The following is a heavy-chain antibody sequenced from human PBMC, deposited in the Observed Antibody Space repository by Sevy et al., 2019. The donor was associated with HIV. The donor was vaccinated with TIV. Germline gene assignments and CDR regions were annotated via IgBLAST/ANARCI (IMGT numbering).Heavy chain of an antibody. V-gene: IGHV3-30-3*01. Sequence: GGSLRLSCAASGFTFSSHAMHWVRQAPGKGLEWMAAISYDGSSKYYADSVKGRFTISRDDSKNTLYLQMSSLRAGDTAVYYCARDGGNSVSVLPSGYWGQGTLVTVSS. CDR3: ARDGGNSVSVLPSGY. CDR1: GFTFSSHA. D-gene: IGHD3-3*02. J-gene: IGHJ4*02. CDR2: ISYDGSSK.